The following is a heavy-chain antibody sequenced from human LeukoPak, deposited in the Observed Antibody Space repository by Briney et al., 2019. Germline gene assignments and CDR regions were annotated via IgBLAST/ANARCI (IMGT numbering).Heavy chain of an antibody. D-gene: IGHD4/OR15-4a*01. CDR1: GFTFSSYS. Sequence: GSLRLSCAASGFTFSSYSMSWVRQAPGKGLEWVSGTSDRGDYTYYADSVKGRFTISRDTSKNTLYPQMNSLRAEDTALYFCAKKAQYDGHYPLDYWGQGTLVTVSA. V-gene: IGHV3-23*01. CDR2: TSDRGDYT. J-gene: IGHJ4*02. CDR3: AKKAQYDGHYPLDY.